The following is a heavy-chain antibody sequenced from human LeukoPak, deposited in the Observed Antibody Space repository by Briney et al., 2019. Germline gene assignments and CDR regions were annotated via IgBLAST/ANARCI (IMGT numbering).Heavy chain of an antibody. Sequence: GGSLRLSCAASGFTFSNYGIHWVRQAPGKGLEWVAFIWYDGSNKYYADSVKGRFTISRDNSKNTLHLQMNSLRAEDTAVYYCAKDSGGNQFSYYMDVWSKGTTVTVSS. CDR3: AKDSGGNQFSYYMDV. J-gene: IGHJ6*03. D-gene: IGHD4-23*01. V-gene: IGHV3-30*02. CDR1: GFTFSNYG. CDR2: IWYDGSNK.